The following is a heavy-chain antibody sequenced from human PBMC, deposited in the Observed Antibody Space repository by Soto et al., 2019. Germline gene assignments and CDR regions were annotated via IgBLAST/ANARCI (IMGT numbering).Heavy chain of an antibody. D-gene: IGHD1-1*01. Sequence: SETLSLTCTVSGGSISSGGYFWSWIRQPPGKGLEWIGNIFYSGTTYYNPSLKSRVTISVDTSKNQFSLKLSSVTAADTAVYFCARGVLYWGQGTLVTVS. CDR1: GGSISSGGYF. J-gene: IGHJ4*02. V-gene: IGHV4-31*03. CDR2: IFYSGTT. CDR3: ARGVLY.